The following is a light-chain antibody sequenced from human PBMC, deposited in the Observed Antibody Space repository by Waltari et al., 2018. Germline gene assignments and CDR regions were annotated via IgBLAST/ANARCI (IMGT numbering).Light chain of an antibody. CDR1: SSNIGNNY. J-gene: IGLJ3*02. CDR2: RSD. V-gene: IGLV1-47*01. CDR3: ASWDDSLNGHWV. Sequence: QSVLTQPPSVSAAPGQRVTISCSGGSSNIGNNYVSWYRQFPGKAPKLLIYRSDLRPSGVPDRFSGSKSGTSASLAISGLQSEDEADYFCASWDDSLNGHWVFGGGTKVTVL.